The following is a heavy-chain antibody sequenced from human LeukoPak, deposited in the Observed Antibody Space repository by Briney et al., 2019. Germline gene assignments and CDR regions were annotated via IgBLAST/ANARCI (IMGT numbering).Heavy chain of an antibody. V-gene: IGHV4-39*01. J-gene: IGHJ4*02. CDR3: ARHGHHGDHDY. Sequence: SETLSLTCTVSVGSTSSSSYYWGWIRHPPGEGLEWIGSIYYSGSTYYNPSLKSRVTISVDTSKNQFSLKLTSVTAADTAVYYCARHGHHGDHDYWGQGTLVTVSS. D-gene: IGHD2-21*02. CDR2: IYYSGST. CDR1: VGSTSSSSYY.